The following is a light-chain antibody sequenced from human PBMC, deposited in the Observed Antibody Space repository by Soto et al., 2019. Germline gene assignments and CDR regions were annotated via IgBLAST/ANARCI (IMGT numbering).Light chain of an antibody. CDR2: KAS. CDR3: QQSYSHPWT. Sequence: DIQMTQSPSTLSASVRDRVTITCRASQTISSWLAWFQQRPGRAPKFLIYKASSLKNGVPLRFSGSGSGTQFTLTNSSLQPDDFATYFCQQSYSHPWTFGQGTTV. V-gene: IGKV1-5*03. CDR1: QTISSW. J-gene: IGKJ1*01.